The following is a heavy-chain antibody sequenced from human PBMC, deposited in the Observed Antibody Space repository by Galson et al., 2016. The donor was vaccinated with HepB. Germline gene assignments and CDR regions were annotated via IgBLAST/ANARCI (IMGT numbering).Heavy chain of an antibody. CDR2: TIPVYGST. D-gene: IGHD2-21*01. V-gene: IGHV1-69*05. J-gene: IGHJ1*01. CDR1: GGTFRSYA. CDR3: ARDFCRGDGCNHALGH. Sequence: SVKVSCKATGGTFRSYAISWVRQAPGQGLEWMGGTIPVYGSTNYAQRFQGRLTMTTDTSTNTAYMELRSLTFDDTAVYYCARDFCRGDGCNHALGHWGQGTLVTVSS.